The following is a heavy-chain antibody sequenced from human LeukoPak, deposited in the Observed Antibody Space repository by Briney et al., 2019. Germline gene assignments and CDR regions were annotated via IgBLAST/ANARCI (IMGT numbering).Heavy chain of an antibody. CDR3: ARDWGGDTAMANFDY. CDR1: GGTFISYA. CDR2: IIPIFGTA. D-gene: IGHD5-18*01. V-gene: IGHV1-69*05. J-gene: IGHJ4*02. Sequence: SVKVSCKASGGTFISYAISWVRQAPGQGLEWMGRIIPIFGTANYAQKFQGRVTITTEESTSTAYMELSSLRSEDTAVYYCARDWGGDTAMANFDYWGQGTLVTVSS.